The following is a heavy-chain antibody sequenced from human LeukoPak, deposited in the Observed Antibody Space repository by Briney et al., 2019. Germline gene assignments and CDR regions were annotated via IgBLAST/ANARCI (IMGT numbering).Heavy chain of an antibody. J-gene: IGHJ3*02. CDR1: GCTFTSYG. CDR2: ISAYNGNT. CDR3: ASSWSAFDAFDI. V-gene: IGHV1-18*01. Sequence: PGASVKVSCKASGCTFTSYGISWVRQAPGQGLEWMGWISAYNGNTNYAQKLQGRVTMTTDTSTSTAYMELRSLRSDGTAVYYCASSWSAFDAFDIWGQGTMVTVSS. D-gene: IGHD3-3*01.